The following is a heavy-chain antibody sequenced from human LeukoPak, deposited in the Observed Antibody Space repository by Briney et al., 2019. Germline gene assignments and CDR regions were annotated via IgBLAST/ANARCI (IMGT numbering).Heavy chain of an antibody. CDR2: MNPNRGNT. CDR1: GYTFTSYD. Sequence: ASVKVSCKASGYTFTSYDINWVRQATGQGLEWMGWMNPNRGNTGYAQKFQGRVTMTRNTSISKAYMELSSLRSEDTAVYYCARMRSLKLLWFGELSPYYFDYWGQGTLVTVSS. J-gene: IGHJ4*02. D-gene: IGHD3-10*01. CDR3: ARMRSLKLLWFGELSPYYFDY. V-gene: IGHV1-8*01.